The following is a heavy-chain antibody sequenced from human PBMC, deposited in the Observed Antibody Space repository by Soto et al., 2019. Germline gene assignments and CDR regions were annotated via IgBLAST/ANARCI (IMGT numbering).Heavy chain of an antibody. CDR1: GYTFTSYG. CDR2: ISAYNGNT. CDR3: ARVLYCSGGSCYAAPFDY. J-gene: IGHJ4*02. D-gene: IGHD2-15*01. V-gene: IGHV1-18*01. Sequence: QVQLVQSGAEVKKPGASVKVSCKASGYTFTSYGISWVRQAPGQGLEWMGWISAYNGNTNYAQKRQGRVTMTTDSYTSTAYMELRSLRSDDTAVYYCARVLYCSGGSCYAAPFDYWGKGTLVTVSS.